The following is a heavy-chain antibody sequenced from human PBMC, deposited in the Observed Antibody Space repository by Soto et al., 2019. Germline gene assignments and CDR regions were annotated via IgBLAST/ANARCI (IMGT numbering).Heavy chain of an antibody. J-gene: IGHJ4*02. V-gene: IGHV3-23*01. CDR2: ISGSGGST. D-gene: IGHD3-22*01. CDR3: AKENYYDSSGLIDY. Sequence: PGGSLTLSCAASGFTFSSDAMSWVRQAPGKGLEWVSVISGSGGSTYYADSVKGRFTISRDNSKNTLYLQMNSLRAEDTAVYFCAKENYYDSSGLIDYWGQGTLVTVSS. CDR1: GFTFSSDA.